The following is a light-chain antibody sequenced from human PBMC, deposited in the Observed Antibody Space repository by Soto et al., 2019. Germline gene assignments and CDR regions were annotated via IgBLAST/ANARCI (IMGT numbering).Light chain of an antibody. CDR2: GAS. J-gene: IGKJ4*01. CDR3: QQYNNWLPGPLT. V-gene: IGKV3-15*01. Sequence: EIVMTQSPATLSVSPGERATLSCRASQSVSSNLAWYQQKPGQAPRLLIYGASTRATGIPARFSGSGSGTEFTLTISSLQSEDFAVYYCQQYNNWLPGPLTFGGGTKVEIK. CDR1: QSVSSN.